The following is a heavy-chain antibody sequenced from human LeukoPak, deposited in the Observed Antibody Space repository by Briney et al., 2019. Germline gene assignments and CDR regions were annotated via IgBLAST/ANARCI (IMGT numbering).Heavy chain of an antibody. CDR3: ARDYLANYYGSGEVDP. CDR1: GYTFTSYY. Sequence: SVKVSCKASGYTFTSYYMHWVRQAPGQGLEWMGRIIPILGIANYAQKFQGRVTITADKSTSTAYMELSSLRSEDTAVYYCARDYLANYYGSGEVDPWGQGTLVTVSS. J-gene: IGHJ5*02. V-gene: IGHV1-69*04. D-gene: IGHD3-10*01. CDR2: IIPILGIA.